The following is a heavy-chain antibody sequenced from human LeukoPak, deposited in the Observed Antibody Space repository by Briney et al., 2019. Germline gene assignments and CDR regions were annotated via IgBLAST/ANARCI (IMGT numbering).Heavy chain of an antibody. V-gene: IGHV4-30-4*01. CDR3: SRGLRGRSGYYFDS. CDR2: IYYSGST. J-gene: IGHJ4*02. CDR1: GGSISSGDYY. Sequence: SQTLSLTCTVSGGSISSGDYYWNWIRQPPGKGLEWIGYIYYSGSTYYNPSLKSRVTISLDMSKTQFSLRLSSVTAADTAVYYCSRGLRGRSGYYFDSWGQGTLVTVSS.